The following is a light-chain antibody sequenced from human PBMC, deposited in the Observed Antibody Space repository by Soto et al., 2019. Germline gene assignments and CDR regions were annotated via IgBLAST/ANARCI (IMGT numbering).Light chain of an antibody. V-gene: IGKV4-1*01. CDR3: QQYYSTPPT. CDR1: QSVLYSSNNKNY. CDR2: WAS. J-gene: IGKJ5*01. Sequence: DIVMTQSPDSLAVSLGERATINCKSSQSVLYSSNNKNYLGWYQRKPGQPPKLLIDWASTRESGVPDRFSGSGSGTDFTLTINSLQAEDVAVYYCQQYYSTPPTFGQGTRLEI.